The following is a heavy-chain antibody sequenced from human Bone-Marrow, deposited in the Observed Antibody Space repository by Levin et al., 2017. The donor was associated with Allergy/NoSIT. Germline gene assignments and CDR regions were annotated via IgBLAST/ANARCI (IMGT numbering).Heavy chain of an antibody. Sequence: PGGSLRLSCAASGFTFSSYGMHWVRQAPGKGLEWVAVISDDATNKNYVDSVKGRFTISREQSKSTVYLLMNSLRAEDTAVYYCAREGSSGWFYFDYWGQGTLVTVSS. CDR1: GFTFSSYG. CDR3: AREGSSGWFYFDY. CDR2: ISDDATNK. J-gene: IGHJ4*02. D-gene: IGHD6-19*01. V-gene: IGHV3-30*03.